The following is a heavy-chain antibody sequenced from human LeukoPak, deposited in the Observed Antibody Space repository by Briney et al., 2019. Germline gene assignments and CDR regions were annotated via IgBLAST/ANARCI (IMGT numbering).Heavy chain of an antibody. Sequence: SETLSLTCTVSGGSISRYYWSWIRQPPGKGLEWIGYIYYSGSTNYNPSLKSRVTISVDTSKNQFSLKLSSVTAADTAVYYCARVRSTSWFDPWGQGTLVTVSS. J-gene: IGHJ5*02. D-gene: IGHD2-2*01. CDR2: IYYSGST. V-gene: IGHV4-59*01. CDR1: GGSISRYY. CDR3: ARVRSTSWFDP.